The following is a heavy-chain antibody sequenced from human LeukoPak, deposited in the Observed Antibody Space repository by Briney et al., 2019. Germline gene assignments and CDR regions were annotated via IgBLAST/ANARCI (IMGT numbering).Heavy chain of an antibody. V-gene: IGHV4-61*02. D-gene: IGHD1-26*01. CDR1: GGSISSGSYY. Sequence: PSETLSLTCTVSGGSISSGSYYWSWIRQPAGKGLEWIGRIYTSGSTNYNPSLKSRVTISVDTSKNQFSLKLSSVTAADTAVYYCARDPYSGSYGSKYYYYMDVWGKGTTVTISS. J-gene: IGHJ6*03. CDR3: ARDPYSGSYGSKYYYYMDV. CDR2: IYTSGST.